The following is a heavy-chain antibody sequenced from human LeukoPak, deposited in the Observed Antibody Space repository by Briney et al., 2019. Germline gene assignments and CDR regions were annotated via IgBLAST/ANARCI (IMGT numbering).Heavy chain of an antibody. J-gene: IGHJ4*02. Sequence: GGSLRLSCAASGFTFSSYGMHWVRQAPGKGLEWVAFIRYDGSNKYYADSVKGRFTISRDNSENTLYLQMNSLRAEDTAVYYCARESERRYCGGDCYSNFDYWGQGTLVTVSS. CDR1: GFTFSSYG. V-gene: IGHV3-30*02. CDR2: IRYDGSNK. CDR3: ARESERRYCGGDCYSNFDY. D-gene: IGHD2-21*02.